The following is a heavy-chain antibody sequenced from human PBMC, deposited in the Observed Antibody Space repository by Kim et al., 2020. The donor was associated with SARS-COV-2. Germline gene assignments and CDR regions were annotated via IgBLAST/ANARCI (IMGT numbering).Heavy chain of an antibody. CDR2: IKSDGSVT. V-gene: IGHV3-74*01. CDR3: ARVSDSGSGSAAYFGY. D-gene: IGHD3-10*01. J-gene: IGHJ4*02. CDR1: GFSFSSYW. Sequence: GGSLRLSCAASGFSFSSYWMHWVRQAPGKGLVWVARIKSDGSVTTYADSVKGRFTISRDNAKNTLYLQMNSLRVEDTAVYYCARVSDSGSGSAAYFGYWGQETLVTVYS.